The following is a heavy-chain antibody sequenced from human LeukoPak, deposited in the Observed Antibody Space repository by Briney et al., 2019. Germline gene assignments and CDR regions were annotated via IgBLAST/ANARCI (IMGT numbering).Heavy chain of an antibody. CDR3: AREKPGRVWGSYRYDGMDV. CDR1: GFTFSSYG. V-gene: IGHV3-21*01. CDR2: ISSSSSYI. Sequence: GGSLRLSCAASGFTFSSYGMNWVRQAPGKGLEWVSSISSSSSYIYYADSVKGRFTISRDNAKNSLYLQMNSLRAEDTAVYYCAREKPGRVWGSYRYDGMDVWGQGTTVTVSS. D-gene: IGHD3-16*02. J-gene: IGHJ6*02.